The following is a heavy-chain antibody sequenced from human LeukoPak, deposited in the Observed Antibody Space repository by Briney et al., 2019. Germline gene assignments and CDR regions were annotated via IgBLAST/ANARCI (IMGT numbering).Heavy chain of an antibody. CDR1: GFTFSNSG. V-gene: IGHV3-72*01. CDR2: TRNKANSYTT. D-gene: IGHD4-17*01. CDR3: TRVRGYGDLDY. Sequence: GGSLRLSCAASGFTFSNSGMTWVRQAPGKGLEWLGRTRNKANSYTTEYAASAKGRFTISRDDSKNSLCLQMNSLKTEDTAVYYCTRVRGYGDLDYWGQGTLVTVSS. J-gene: IGHJ4*02.